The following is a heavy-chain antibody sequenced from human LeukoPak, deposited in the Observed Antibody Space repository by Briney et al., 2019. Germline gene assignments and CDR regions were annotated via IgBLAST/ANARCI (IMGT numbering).Heavy chain of an antibody. CDR2: ISSSSSYI. J-gene: IGHJ4*02. V-gene: IGHV3-21*01. CDR3: ARLTRSGWYEEAGDNLDY. CDR1: GFTFSSFS. D-gene: IGHD6-19*01. Sequence: KPGGSLRLSCAASGFTFSSFSMNWVRQAQGKGLEWVSSISSSSSYIYYADSVKGRFTISRDNAKNSLYLQMNSVRAEDTAVYSCARLTRSGWYEEAGDNLDYWGQGTLVTVSS.